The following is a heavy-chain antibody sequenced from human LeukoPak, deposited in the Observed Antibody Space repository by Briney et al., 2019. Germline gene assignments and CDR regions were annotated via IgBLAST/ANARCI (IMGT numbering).Heavy chain of an antibody. CDR3: ARDTLNGPFVISLDY. D-gene: IGHD3-9*01. Sequence: GGSLRLSCAASGFIFSSYEMNWVRQAPGKGLEWVSHISSDGHVERYVDSVRGRFTMSRDNAKDLLFLQMNGLRAEDTAVYYCARDTLNGPFVISLDYWGQGALVTVSS. V-gene: IGHV3-48*03. CDR2: ISSDGHVE. J-gene: IGHJ4*02. CDR1: GFIFSSYE.